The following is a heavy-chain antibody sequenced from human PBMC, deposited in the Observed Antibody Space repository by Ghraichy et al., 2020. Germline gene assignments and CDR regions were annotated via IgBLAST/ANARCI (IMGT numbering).Heavy chain of an antibody. Sequence: GGSLRLTCAASGFTFSSYGMHWVRQAPGKGLEWVAVIWYDGSNKYYADSVKGRFTISRDNSKNTLYLQMNSLRAEDTAVYYCARNPLRVDAFDIWGQGTMVTVSS. CDR2: IWYDGSNK. CDR1: GFTFSSYG. V-gene: IGHV3-33*01. CDR3: ARNPLRVDAFDI. J-gene: IGHJ3*02.